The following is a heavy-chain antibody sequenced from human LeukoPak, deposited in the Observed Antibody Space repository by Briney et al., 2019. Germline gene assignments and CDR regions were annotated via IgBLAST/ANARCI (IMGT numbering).Heavy chain of an antibody. CDR1: GFPFSSYW. V-gene: IGHV3-74*01. Sequence: PGGSLRLSCAVSGFPFSSYWMDWVRQAPGKGPVWVSRINTDGTSTDYADSVKGRFSISRDNAKNTLYLQMNSLTAEDTAIYYCARDASLYYVDHRGQGTLVTVSS. CDR2: INTDGTST. CDR3: ARDASLYYVDH. J-gene: IGHJ4*02.